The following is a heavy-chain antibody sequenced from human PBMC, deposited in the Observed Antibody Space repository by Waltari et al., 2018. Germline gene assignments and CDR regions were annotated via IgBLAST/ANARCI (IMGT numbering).Heavy chain of an antibody. Sequence: QLQLQESGPGLVKPSETLSLTCTVSGGSISSSSYYWGWIRQPPGKGLEWIGSIYYSGSTAYNPALKSRVTISVDTSKNQFSLKLSSVTAADTAVYYCARDLTSLVVVTEPYFDYWGQGTLVTVSS. CDR3: ARDLTSLVVVTEPYFDY. D-gene: IGHD2-15*01. CDR1: GGSISSSSYY. V-gene: IGHV4-39*07. J-gene: IGHJ4*02. CDR2: IYYSGST.